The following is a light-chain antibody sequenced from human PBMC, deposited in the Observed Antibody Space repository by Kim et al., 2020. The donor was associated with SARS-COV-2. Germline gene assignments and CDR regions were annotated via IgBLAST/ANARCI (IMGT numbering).Light chain of an antibody. V-gene: IGLV3-19*01. J-gene: IGLJ2*01. Sequence: SSELTQDPAVSVALGQTVRITCQGDSLRSYYATWYQQKPGQAPIVVIYGKNNRPSGIPDRFSGSSSGNTASLTITGTQAGDEADYYCNSRDSNDNVLFGGGTKLTFL. CDR3: NSRDSNDNVL. CDR2: GKN. CDR1: SLRSYY.